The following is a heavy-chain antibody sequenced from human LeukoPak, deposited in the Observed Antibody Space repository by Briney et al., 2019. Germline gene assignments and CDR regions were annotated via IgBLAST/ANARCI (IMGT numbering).Heavy chain of an antibody. CDR2: ISGSGGST. V-gene: IGHV3-23*01. D-gene: IGHD3-10*01. Sequence: GGSLRLSCAASGFTFSSYAMSWVRQAPGKGLEWVSAISGSGGSTYYADSVKGRFTISRDNSKNTLYLQMNSLRAEDTAVYYCAKDGVTMVRGAAYYFDYWGQGTLVTVSS. CDR1: GFTFSSYA. CDR3: AKDGVTMVRGAAYYFDY. J-gene: IGHJ4*02.